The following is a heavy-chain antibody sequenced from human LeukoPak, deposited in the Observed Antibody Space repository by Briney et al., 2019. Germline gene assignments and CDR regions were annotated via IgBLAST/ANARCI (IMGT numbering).Heavy chain of an antibody. V-gene: IGHV5-51*01. CDR2: IYPGDSDT. D-gene: IGHD2-2*02. Sequence: GEPLKISCQGLGYSFFMYWIGWVRHMPGKGLEWMGIIYPGDSDTRYSPSFQGQVTISADKSISTAYLQWSSLKASDTAMYYCARHASGYCSSTSCYRGYYYYMDVWGKGTTVTVSS. CDR1: GYSFFMYW. CDR3: ARHASGYCSSTSCYRGYYYYMDV. J-gene: IGHJ6*03.